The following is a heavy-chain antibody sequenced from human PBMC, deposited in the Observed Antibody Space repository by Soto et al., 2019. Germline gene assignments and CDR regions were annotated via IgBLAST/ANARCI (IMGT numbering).Heavy chain of an antibody. J-gene: IGHJ4*02. D-gene: IGHD3-10*01. CDR1: GGSISSGGYY. CDR2: VYYSGSA. CDR3: ARGSMVRGPTPFDY. V-gene: IGHV4-61*08. Sequence: PSETLSLTCTVSGGSISSGGYYWSWIRQHPGKGLEWIGDVYYSGSANYNPSLKSRVTISVDMSKNQFSLKLNSVTAADTAVYYCARGSMVRGPTPFDYWGQGTLVTVSS.